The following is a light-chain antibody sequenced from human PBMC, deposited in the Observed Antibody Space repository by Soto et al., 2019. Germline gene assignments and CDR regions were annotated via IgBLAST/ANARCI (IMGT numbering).Light chain of an antibody. CDR2: ANN. Sequence: QSVLTQPPSASGTPRQRVTISCSGSSSNIGSETVNWYQQVPGTAPKLLIYANNQRPSGVPDRFSVSKSGTSASLAIGGLQSEDEADYYCAAWDDSLKGWVFGGGTKLTVL. V-gene: IGLV1-44*01. CDR3: AAWDDSLKGWV. J-gene: IGLJ3*02. CDR1: SSNIGSET.